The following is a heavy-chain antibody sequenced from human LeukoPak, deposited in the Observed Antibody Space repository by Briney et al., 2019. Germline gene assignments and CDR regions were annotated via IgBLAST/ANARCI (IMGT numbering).Heavy chain of an antibody. D-gene: IGHD3-22*01. Sequence: GGSLRLSCAASGFTFSSNYMSWVRQAPGKGLEWVSVIYSGGSTYYADSVKGRFTISRDNSKNTLYLQMNSLRAEDTAVYYCAREIRDYYDSSGYYSAFDIWGQGTMVTVSS. CDR2: IYSGGST. J-gene: IGHJ3*02. CDR1: GFTFSSNY. CDR3: AREIRDYYDSSGYYSAFDI. V-gene: IGHV3-53*01.